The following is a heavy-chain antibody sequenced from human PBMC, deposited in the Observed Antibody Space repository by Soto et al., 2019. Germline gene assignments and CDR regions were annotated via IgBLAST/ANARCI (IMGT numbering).Heavy chain of an antibody. D-gene: IGHD6-13*01. CDR1: GFTFSNYA. J-gene: IGHJ4*02. Sequence: GGSLRLSCAASGFTFSNYAMSWVRQAPWKGLEWVSAISAGGGSTYYADSVKGRFTISRDNSKNTLYLQVNSLTAEDTAVYYCAKDRKSSSRLGTSDYWGQGILITVSS. CDR2: ISAGGGST. V-gene: IGHV3-23*01. CDR3: AKDRKSSSRLGTSDY.